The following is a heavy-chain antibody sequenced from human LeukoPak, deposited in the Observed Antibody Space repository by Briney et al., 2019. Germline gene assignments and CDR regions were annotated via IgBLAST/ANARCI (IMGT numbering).Heavy chain of an antibody. CDR3: ARESGFYGSGSRY. Sequence: ASVKVSCKASGYTFTGYYLHWVRLAPGQGLEWMGWMNPNSGNTGYAQKFQGRVTMTRHTSISTAYMELSSLRSEDTAVYYCARESGFYGSGSRYWGQGTLVTVSS. V-gene: IGHV1-8*02. CDR2: MNPNSGNT. CDR1: GYTFTGYY. J-gene: IGHJ1*01. D-gene: IGHD3-10*01.